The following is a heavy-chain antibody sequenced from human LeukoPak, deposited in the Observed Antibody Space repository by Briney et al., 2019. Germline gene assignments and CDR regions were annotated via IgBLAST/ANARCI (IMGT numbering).Heavy chain of an antibody. Sequence: GGSLRLSCAASGFTFSSYGMHWVRQAPGKGLEWVAVIWYDGSNKYYADSVKGRFTISRDNSKNTLYLQMNSLRAEDTAVYYCAKDWGSSSSDPVNYYYGMDVWGQGTTVTVSS. CDR1: GFTFSSYG. V-gene: IGHV3-33*06. CDR2: IWYDGSNK. D-gene: IGHD6-6*01. J-gene: IGHJ6*02. CDR3: AKDWGSSSSDPVNYYYGMDV.